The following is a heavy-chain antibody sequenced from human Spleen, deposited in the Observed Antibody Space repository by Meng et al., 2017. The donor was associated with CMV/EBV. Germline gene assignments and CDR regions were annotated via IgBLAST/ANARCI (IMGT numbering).Heavy chain of an antibody. CDR3: ASCYSIVDS. V-gene: IGHV4-39*07. Sequence: LTCTVSGGSISSTSDYWSWIRQPPGKGLEWIGSIYYTGSTYYNPSLKSRVTISVDTSKNHFSLKLSAVTTADTAMYYCASCYSIVDSWGPGTLVTVSS. CDR2: IYYTGST. D-gene: IGHD3-3*02. J-gene: IGHJ4*02. CDR1: GGSISSTSDY.